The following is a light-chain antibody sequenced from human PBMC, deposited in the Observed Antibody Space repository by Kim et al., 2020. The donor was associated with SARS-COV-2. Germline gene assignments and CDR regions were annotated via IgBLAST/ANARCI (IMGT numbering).Light chain of an antibody. V-gene: IGLV3-1*01. J-gene: IGLJ2*01. CDR2: EDS. CDR3: QAWDTSIVV. CDR1: KLGDKY. Sequence: SYELTQPPSVSVSPGQTASITCSGDKLGDKYACWYQQKPGQSPLLVIYEDSKRPSGIPERFSGSNSGNTATLTISGTQAMDEADYYCQAWDTSIVVFGAG.